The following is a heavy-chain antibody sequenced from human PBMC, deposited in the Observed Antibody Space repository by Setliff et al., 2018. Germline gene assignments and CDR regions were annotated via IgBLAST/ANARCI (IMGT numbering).Heavy chain of an antibody. V-gene: IGHV4-59*01. Sequence: SETLSLTCTVSGDTLSVYYWSWVRQSPGQGLEWIGYIYSSGSTNYNPSLKSRVIISVDTSKTQFSLRLSSVTAADTAVYFCARGCSSGSCYPHDVFAIWGQGTMVTVSS. CDR3: ARGCSSGSCYPHDVFAI. CDR1: GDTLSVYY. CDR2: IYSSGST. J-gene: IGHJ3*02. D-gene: IGHD2-15*01.